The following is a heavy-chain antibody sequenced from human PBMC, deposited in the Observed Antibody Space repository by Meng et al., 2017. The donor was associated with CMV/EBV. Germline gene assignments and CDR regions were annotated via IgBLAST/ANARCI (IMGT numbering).Heavy chain of an antibody. J-gene: IGHJ4*02. CDR3: ARESFGSHFDY. CDR2: ISYDGSNK. Sequence: GESLKISCAASGFTFSSYAMHWVRQVPGKGLEWVAVISYDGSNKYYADSVKGRFTISRDNSKNTLYLQMNSLRAEDTAVYYCARESFGSHFDYWGQGTLVTVSS. CDR1: GFTFSSYA. V-gene: IGHV3-30-3*01. D-gene: IGHD1-26*01.